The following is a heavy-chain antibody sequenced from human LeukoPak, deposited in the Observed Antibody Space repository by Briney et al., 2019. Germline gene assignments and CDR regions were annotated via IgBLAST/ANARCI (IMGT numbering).Heavy chain of an antibody. CDR3: ARDNRRYSSSWYNWFDP. CDR1: GGSISSYY. Sequence: SETLSLTCTVSGGSISSYYWSWIRQPAGNGLEWIGRIYTSGSTNYNPSLKSRVTMSVDTSKNQFSLKLSSVTAADTAVYYFARDNRRYSSSWYNWFDPWGQGTLVTVSS. D-gene: IGHD6-13*01. CDR2: IYTSGST. V-gene: IGHV4-4*07. J-gene: IGHJ5*02.